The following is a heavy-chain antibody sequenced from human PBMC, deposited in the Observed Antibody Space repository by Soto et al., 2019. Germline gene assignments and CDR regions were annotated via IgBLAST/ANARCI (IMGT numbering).Heavy chain of an antibody. D-gene: IGHD3-22*01. CDR3: AKDGGRYYDSSGYYRNYYYGMDV. Sequence: ESGGGVVQPGRSLRLSCAASGFTFSSYGMHWVRQAPGKGLEWVAVISYDGSNKYYADSVKGRFTISRDNSKNTLYLQMNSLRAEDTAVYYCAKDGGRYYDSSGYYRNYYYGMDVWGQGTTVTVSS. V-gene: IGHV3-30*18. CDR1: GFTFSSYG. CDR2: ISYDGSNK. J-gene: IGHJ6*02.